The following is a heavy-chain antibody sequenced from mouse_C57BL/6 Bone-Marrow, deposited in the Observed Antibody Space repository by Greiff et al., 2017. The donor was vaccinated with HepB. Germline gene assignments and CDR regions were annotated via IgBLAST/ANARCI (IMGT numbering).Heavy chain of an antibody. V-gene: IGHV1-15*01. CDR1: GYTFTDYE. D-gene: IGHD1-1*01. CDR3: ARSGNYYGSKDY. Sequence: QVQLQQSGAELVRPGASVTLSCKASGYTFTDYEMHWVKQTPVHGLEWIGAIDPETGGTAYNQKFKGKAILTADKSSSTAYMELRSLTSEDSAVYYCARSGNYYGSKDYWGQGTTLTVSS. J-gene: IGHJ2*01. CDR2: IDPETGGT.